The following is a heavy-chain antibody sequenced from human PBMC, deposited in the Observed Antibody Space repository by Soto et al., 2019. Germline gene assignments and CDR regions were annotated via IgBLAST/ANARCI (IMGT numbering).Heavy chain of an antibody. D-gene: IGHD6-19*01. CDR3: ARVWGIAVAGTDY. CDR2: ISYDGSNK. V-gene: IGHV3-30-3*01. Sequence: VQLVESGGGLVKPGGSLRLSCAASGFTFSSYAMHWVRQAPGKGLEWVAVISYDGSNKYYADSVKGRFTISRDNSKNTLYLQMNSLRAEDTAVYYCARVWGIAVAGTDYWGQGTLVTVSS. J-gene: IGHJ4*02. CDR1: GFTFSSYA.